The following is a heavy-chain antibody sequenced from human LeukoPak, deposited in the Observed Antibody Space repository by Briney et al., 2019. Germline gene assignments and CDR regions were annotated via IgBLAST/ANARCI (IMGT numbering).Heavy chain of an antibody. Sequence: SETLSLTCTVSGGSISSYYWSWIRQPPGKGLEWIGYIYYSGSTYYNPSLKSRVTISVDTSKNQFSLKLSSVTAADTAVYYCARGHSGYARLPPTIDYWGQGTLVTVSS. J-gene: IGHJ4*02. CDR3: ARGHSGYARLPPTIDY. CDR1: GGSISSYY. CDR2: IYYSGST. D-gene: IGHD5-12*01. V-gene: IGHV4-30-4*01.